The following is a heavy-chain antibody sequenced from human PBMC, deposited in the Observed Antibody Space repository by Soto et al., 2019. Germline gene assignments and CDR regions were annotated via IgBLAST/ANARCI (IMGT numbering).Heavy chain of an antibody. D-gene: IGHD3-10*01. J-gene: IGHJ4*02. CDR1: GFSLSTSGVG. CDR2: MYWDDDK. Sequence: QITLKESGPTRVRPTQTLTLTCTFSGFSLSTSGVGVGWIRQPPGKALEGLAFMYWDDDKRYSPPLRIRLTIAENPARNRVVRTMSLKGPVDTASYYCAHRARRQGHGGGGCFDHWGLGTLVTISS. CDR3: AHRARRQGHGGGGCFDH. V-gene: IGHV2-5*02.